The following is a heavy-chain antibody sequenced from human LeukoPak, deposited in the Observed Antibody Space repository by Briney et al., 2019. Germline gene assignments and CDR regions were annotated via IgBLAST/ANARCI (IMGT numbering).Heavy chain of an antibody. Sequence: PSETLSLTCAVSGGSISSGGYSWSWIRQPPGKGLEWIGYIYHSGGTYYNPSLKSRVTISVDRSKNQFSLKLSSVTAADTAVYYCARGYAGGFDYWGQGTLVTVSS. CDR1: GGSISSGGYS. CDR2: IYHSGGT. CDR3: ARGYAGGFDY. V-gene: IGHV4-30-2*01. D-gene: IGHD3-10*01. J-gene: IGHJ4*02.